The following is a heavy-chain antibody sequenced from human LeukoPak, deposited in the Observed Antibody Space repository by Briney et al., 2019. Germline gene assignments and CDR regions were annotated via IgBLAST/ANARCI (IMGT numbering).Heavy chain of an antibody. D-gene: IGHD3-22*01. CDR2: ISAYNGNT. V-gene: IGHV1-18*01. CDR3: ARDYYALTPSGRTSY. CDR1: GYTFTSYG. Sequence: ASVKVSCKASGYTFTSYGISWVRQAPGQGLEWMGWISAYNGNTNYAQKLQGRVTMTTDTSTSTAYIELRSLRSDDTAVYYCARDYYALTPSGRTSYWGQGTLVTVSS. J-gene: IGHJ4*02.